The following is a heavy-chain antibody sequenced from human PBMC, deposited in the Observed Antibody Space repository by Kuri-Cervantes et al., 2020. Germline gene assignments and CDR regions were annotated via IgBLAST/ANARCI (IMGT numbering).Heavy chain of an antibody. CDR2: ISDSGGST. V-gene: IGHV3-23*01. CDR3: ARAEWTTNWFDP. D-gene: IGHD4-17*01. J-gene: IGHJ5*02. Sequence: GGSLRLSCAASGFTFSSYALSWVRQAPGKGLGWVSGISDSGGSTYYADSVKGRFTISRDNSKNTLYLQMNSLRAEDTAVYYCARAEWTTNWFDPWGQGTLVTVSS. CDR1: GFTFSSYA.